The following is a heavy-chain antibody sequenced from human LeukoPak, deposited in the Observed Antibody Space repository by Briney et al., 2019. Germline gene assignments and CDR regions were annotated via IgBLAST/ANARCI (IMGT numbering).Heavy chain of an antibody. CDR3: ARGGRDGYNCFDY. J-gene: IGHJ4*02. CDR1: GGTFSSYA. CDR2: IIPILGIA. V-gene: IGHV1-69*04. D-gene: IGHD5-24*01. Sequence: SVKVSCKASGGTFSSYAISWVRQAPGQGLEWMGRIIPILGIANYAQKFQGRVTITADKSTSTAYMELSSLRSEDTAVYYCARGGRDGYNCFDYWGQGTLVTVSS.